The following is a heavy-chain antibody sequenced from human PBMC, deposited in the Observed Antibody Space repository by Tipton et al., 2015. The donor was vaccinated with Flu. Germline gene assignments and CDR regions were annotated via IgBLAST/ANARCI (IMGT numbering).Heavy chain of an antibody. CDR1: RYAISSVYY. Sequence: TLSLTCAVSRYAISSVYYGGWIRQTPGKGLEWIGSIYLRGSTYYNPSLKSRVTVSMDTSKSQFALNLRSVTAADTAVYYCVRYSYDDRNSVTFDSWGQGALVTVSS. D-gene: IGHD3-22*01. V-gene: IGHV4-38-2*01. CDR2: IYLRGST. CDR3: VRYSYDDRNSVTFDS. J-gene: IGHJ4*02.